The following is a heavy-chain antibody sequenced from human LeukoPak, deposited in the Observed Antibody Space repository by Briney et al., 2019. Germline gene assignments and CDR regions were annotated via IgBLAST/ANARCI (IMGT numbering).Heavy chain of an antibody. J-gene: IGHJ4*02. Sequence: GGSLRLSCEASGFTFSSYWMRWVRQPPGKGLEWVAKIKQDGSEKYYVDSVKGRFTISRDNAKTSLYLQMNSLRAEDTAVYYCARDLSGVTGYTYGRGIDYWGQGTLVTVSS. CDR2: IKQDGSEK. CDR3: ARDLSGVTGYTYGRGIDY. V-gene: IGHV3-7*01. D-gene: IGHD5-18*01. CDR1: GFTFSSYW.